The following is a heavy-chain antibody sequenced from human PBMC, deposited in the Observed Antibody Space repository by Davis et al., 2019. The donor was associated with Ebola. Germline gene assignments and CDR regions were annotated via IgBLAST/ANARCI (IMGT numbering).Heavy chain of an antibody. CDR2: IDSSASTT. D-gene: IGHD2-21*01. V-gene: IGHV3-48*03. CDR3: AREAPFCGGDCYPHLDY. CDR1: EFTFSSYE. Sequence: GASLKISCAASEFTFSSYEMNWVRQAPGKGLEWVSYIDSSASTTYYADSVKGRFTISRDNAKNSLFLQMNSLTAEDTALYYCAREAPFCGGDCYPHLDYWGQGTLVTVSS. J-gene: IGHJ4*02.